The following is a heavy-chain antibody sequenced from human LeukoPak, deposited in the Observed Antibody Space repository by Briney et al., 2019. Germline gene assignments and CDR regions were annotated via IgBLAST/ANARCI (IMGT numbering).Heavy chain of an antibody. J-gene: IGHJ6*03. D-gene: IGHD3-10*02. CDR2: IRYDGSNK. CDR3: ARDLYYGRGYMDV. CDR1: GFTFSTYG. Sequence: GGSLRLSCAASGFTFSTYGMHWVRQAPGKGLEWVAFIRYDGSNKYYADSVKGRFTISRDNSKNTLYLQMNSLRAEDTAVYYCARDLYYGRGYMDVWGKGTTVTVSS. V-gene: IGHV3-30*02.